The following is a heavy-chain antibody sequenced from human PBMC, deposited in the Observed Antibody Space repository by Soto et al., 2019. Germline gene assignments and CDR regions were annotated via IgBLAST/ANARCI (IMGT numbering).Heavy chain of an antibody. Sequence: QVQLVESGGGVVQPGRSLRLSCAASGFTFSSYGMHWVRQAPGKGLEWVAVISYDGSNKYYADSVKGRFTISRDNSKNTLYLQRNSLRAEDTAVYYCGNILQVCEYAYYYYGMDVWGQGTRVTVSS. CDR3: GNILQVCEYAYYYYGMDV. J-gene: IGHJ6*02. V-gene: IGHV3-30*18. CDR1: GFTFSSYG. CDR2: ISYDGSNK.